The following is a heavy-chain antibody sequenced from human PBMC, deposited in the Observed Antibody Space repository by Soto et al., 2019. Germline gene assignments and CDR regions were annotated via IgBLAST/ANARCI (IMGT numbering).Heavy chain of an antibody. Sequence: QVQLVQSGAEVKKPGASVKVSCKASGYTFISYDINWVRQATGQGLEWMGWMNPNTGDTGYAQKFQGRVTMTRNTSINTAHLELSSLRSDDTAVYFCARGDGYMFDYWGQGTLVTVSS. CDR3: ARGDGYMFDY. J-gene: IGHJ4*02. D-gene: IGHD5-12*01. CDR2: MNPNTGDT. CDR1: GYTFISYD. V-gene: IGHV1-8*01.